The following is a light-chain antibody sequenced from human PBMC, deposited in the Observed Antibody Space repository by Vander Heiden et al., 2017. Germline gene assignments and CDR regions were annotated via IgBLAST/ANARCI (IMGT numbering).Light chain of an antibody. V-gene: IGKV3-15*01. J-gene: IGKJ1*01. Sequence: EIVMTQSPATLSLSPGERATLSCRASQSVSSNLAWYQQKPGQAPRLLIYGASTRATGIPARFSGSGSGTEFTLTISSLQSEDSAVYFCQHYNTWPRTFGQGTKVEIK. CDR2: GAS. CDR3: QHYNTWPRT. CDR1: QSVSSN.